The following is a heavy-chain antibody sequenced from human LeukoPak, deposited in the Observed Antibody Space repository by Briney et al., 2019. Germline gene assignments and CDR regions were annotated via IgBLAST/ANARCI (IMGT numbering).Heavy chain of an antibody. CDR1: GYTFTSYG. CDR3: ARDHRSLGYSYGYAYYCDSSGPGY. J-gene: IGHJ4*02. V-gene: IGHV1-18*01. CDR2: ISAYNGNT. Sequence: GASVKVSCKASGYTFTSYGISWVRQAPGQGLEWMGWISAYNGNTNYAQKLQGRVTMTTDTSTSTAYMELRSLRSDDTAVYYCARDHRSLGYSYGYAYYCDSSGPGYWGQGTLVTVSS. D-gene: IGHD5-18*01.